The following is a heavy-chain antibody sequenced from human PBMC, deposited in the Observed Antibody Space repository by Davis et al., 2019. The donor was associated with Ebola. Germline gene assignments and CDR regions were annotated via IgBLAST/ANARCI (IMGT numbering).Heavy chain of an antibody. Sequence: GGSLTLSCAASGFTFTTYGIHWVRQAPGKGLEWVALISYDGSLRHYADSVKGRFTISRDNSKNTLYLQMNSLRDEDTAVYYCARDKGSWYYYYYGMDVWGQGTTVTVSS. J-gene: IGHJ6*02. CDR1: GFTFTTYG. V-gene: IGHV3-30*03. CDR3: ARDKGSWYYYYYGMDV. CDR2: ISYDGSLR. D-gene: IGHD6-13*01.